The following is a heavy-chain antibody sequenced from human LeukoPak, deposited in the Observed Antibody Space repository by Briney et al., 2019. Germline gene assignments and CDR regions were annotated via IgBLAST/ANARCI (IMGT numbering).Heavy chain of an antibody. V-gene: IGHV1-18*04. Sequence: ASVKVSREASGYTFTSYFMYWVRQAPGQGLEWMGWTSAYNGNTNYAQKLQGRVTMTTDTSTSTAYMELRSLRSDDTAVYYCARKGYDILTGYSVNDYWGQGTLVTVSS. CDR3: ARKGYDILTGYSVNDY. CDR2: TSAYNGNT. J-gene: IGHJ4*02. CDR1: GYTFTSYF. D-gene: IGHD3-9*01.